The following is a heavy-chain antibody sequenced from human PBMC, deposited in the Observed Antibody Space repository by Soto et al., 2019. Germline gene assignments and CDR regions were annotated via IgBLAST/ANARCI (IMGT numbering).Heavy chain of an antibody. D-gene: IGHD2-21*02. J-gene: IGHJ2*01. CDR2: INPNSGGT. CDR1: GYTFTGYY. Sequence: QVQLVQSGAEVKKPGASVKVSCKASGYTFTGYYMHWVRQAPGQGLEWMGWINPNSGGTNYAQKFQGWVTMTRDTSISTAYMELSRLRSDDTAVYYCARGQPEVVTAIPYWYFDLWGRGTLVTVSS. V-gene: IGHV1-2*04. CDR3: ARGQPEVVTAIPYWYFDL.